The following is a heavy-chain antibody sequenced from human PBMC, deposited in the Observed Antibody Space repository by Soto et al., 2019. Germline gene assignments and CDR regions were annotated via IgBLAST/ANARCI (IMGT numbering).Heavy chain of an antibody. CDR1: GGSISSRDYY. J-gene: IGHJ4*02. CDR3: ASRVAVAGNFDN. CDR2: IYYSGST. Sequence: SETLSLTCTVSGGSISSRDYYWSWIRQPQGKGLEWIGYIYYSGSTYYNPSLKSRPTISLDTSKNQFSLWLSSVTAADTAVYYCASRVAVAGNFDNWGQGTLVTVSS. D-gene: IGHD6-19*01. V-gene: IGHV4-30-4*01.